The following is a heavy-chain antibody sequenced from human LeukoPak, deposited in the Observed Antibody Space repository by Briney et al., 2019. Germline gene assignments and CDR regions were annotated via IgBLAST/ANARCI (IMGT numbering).Heavy chain of an antibody. J-gene: IGHJ6*03. D-gene: IGHD2-2*01. CDR3: ATRRCSIAACRASSHHCMDF. V-gene: IGHV3-7*01. Sequence: GGSLRLSCAASGFIFSDYWMTWVRQAPGKGLEWVANIRQDGSEGYYVDSVRGRFAVTRDNAKSSLYLQLNSLRAEDTAVYYCATRRCSIAACRASSHHCMDFWGKGTTVTVSS. CDR1: GFIFSDYW. CDR2: IRQDGSEG.